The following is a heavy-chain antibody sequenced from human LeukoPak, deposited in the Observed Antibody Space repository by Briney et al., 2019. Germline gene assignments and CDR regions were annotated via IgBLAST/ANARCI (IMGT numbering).Heavy chain of an antibody. CDR2: ISYDGSNK. J-gene: IGHJ6*02. CDR3: AGSTSCCSDYYYYYGMDV. CDR1: GFTFSSYA. V-gene: IGHV3-30-3*01. Sequence: GRSLRLSCAASGFTFSSYAMHWVRQAPGKGLEWVAVISYDGSNKYYADSVKGRFTISRDNSKNTLYLQMNSLRAEDTAVYYTAGSTSCCSDYYYYYGMDVWGQGTTVTVSS. D-gene: IGHD2-2*01.